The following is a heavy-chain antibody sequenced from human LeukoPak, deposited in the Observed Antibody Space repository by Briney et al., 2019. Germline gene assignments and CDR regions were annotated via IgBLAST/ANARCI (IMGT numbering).Heavy chain of an antibody. J-gene: IGHJ4*02. CDR1: RLTLSTQW. D-gene: IGHD1-26*01. Sequence: CAISRLTLSTQWKISVREAPVKGLVWVSRINGDGTTTSYADSVKGRFTISRVNAKSTLYLEMDSLRAEDTAIYYCARRWYTGTYYYFDLWGQGTLVTVSS. CDR3: ARRWYTGTYYYFDL. CDR2: INGDGTTT. V-gene: IGHV3-74*01.